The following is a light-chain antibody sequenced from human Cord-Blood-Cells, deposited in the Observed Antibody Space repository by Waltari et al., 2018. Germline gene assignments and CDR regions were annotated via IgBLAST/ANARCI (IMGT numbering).Light chain of an antibody. CDR2: GAS. V-gene: IGKV3-20*01. CDR1: QRVRSSY. J-gene: IGKJ4*01. CDR3: QQYGSSPQT. Sequence: EIVLTQSPGTLSLSPGEGATLSCRASQRVRSSYLAWYQQKPGQAPRLLIYGASSRATGIPDRFSGSGSGTDFTLTISRLEPEDFAVYYCQQYGSSPQTFGGGTKVEIK.